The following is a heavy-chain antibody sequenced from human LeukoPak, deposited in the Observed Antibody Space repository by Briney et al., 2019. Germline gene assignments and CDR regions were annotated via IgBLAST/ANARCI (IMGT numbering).Heavy chain of an antibody. Sequence: SETLSLTCTVSGGSISSYYWSWIRQPPGKGLEGIGYIYYIGSTDYNPSLNGRVTISVDTSKDQFSLKLTSVTAADTAVYYCARLNFADSYGMNVWGQGTTVTVSS. D-gene: IGHD3-9*01. J-gene: IGHJ6*02. CDR3: ARLNFADSYGMNV. V-gene: IGHV4-59*08. CDR2: IYYIGST. CDR1: GGSISSYY.